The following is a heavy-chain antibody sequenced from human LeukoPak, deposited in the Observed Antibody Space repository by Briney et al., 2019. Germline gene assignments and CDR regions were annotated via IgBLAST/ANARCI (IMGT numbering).Heavy chain of an antibody. V-gene: IGHV3-23*01. CDR1: GFTFSSYA. CDR2: ISGSGGST. J-gene: IGHJ5*02. CDR3: ARKRYCSGGSCYSGSRWFDP. D-gene: IGHD2-15*01. Sequence: GGSLRLSCAASGFTFSSYAMSWVRQAPGKGLEWVSAISGSGGSTSYADSVKGRFTISRDNAKNTLYLQMNSLRAEDTAVYYCARKRYCSGGSCYSGSRWFDPWGQGTLVTVSS.